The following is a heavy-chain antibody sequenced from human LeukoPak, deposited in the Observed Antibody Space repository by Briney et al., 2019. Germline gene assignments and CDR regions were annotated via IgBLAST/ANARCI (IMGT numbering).Heavy chain of an antibody. CDR1: GDTFTNYY. CDR2: INPSGGRT. J-gene: IGHJ6*03. D-gene: IGHD2-2*01. V-gene: IGHV1-46*01. CDR3: ARGGVVSDALAYYYMDV. Sequence: ASGKVSWKASGDTFTNYYLRWVRHAPGQGLEWMGIINPSGGRTSYAQKFQGRVTMTRDMSTSTVYMELSRVTSEETAVYYCARGGVVSDALAYYYMDVWGTGTTVTVSS.